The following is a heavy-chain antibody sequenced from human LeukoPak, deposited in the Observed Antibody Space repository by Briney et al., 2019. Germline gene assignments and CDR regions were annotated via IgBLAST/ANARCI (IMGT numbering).Heavy chain of an antibody. V-gene: IGHV3-21*01. CDR2: ISSSSSYI. CDR1: GFTFSNAW. Sequence: GGSLRLSCAASGFTFSNAWMSWVRQAPGKGLEWVSSISSSSSYIYYADSVKGRFTISRDNAKNSLYLQMKSLRAEDTAVYYCARDAVDTANAVWGQGTTVTVSS. J-gene: IGHJ6*02. D-gene: IGHD5-18*01. CDR3: ARDAVDTANAV.